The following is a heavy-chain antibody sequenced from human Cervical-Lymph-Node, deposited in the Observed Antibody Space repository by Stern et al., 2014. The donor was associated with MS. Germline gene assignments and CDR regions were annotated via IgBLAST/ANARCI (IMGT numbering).Heavy chain of an antibody. V-gene: IGHV3-74*02. J-gene: IGHJ4*02. CDR2: INPGGSST. CDR3: ARGSIAMIRASAILFDY. Sequence: VQLVESGGGLVQPGGSLRLSCAASGFTFSNYWMHWVRQSPGKGLVGVSRINPGGSSTTYADSVKGRFTISRDNAKNTLYLQMNSLRAEDTAVYYCARGSIAMIRASAILFDYWGQGTLVTVSS. D-gene: IGHD3-10*01. CDR1: GFTFSNYW.